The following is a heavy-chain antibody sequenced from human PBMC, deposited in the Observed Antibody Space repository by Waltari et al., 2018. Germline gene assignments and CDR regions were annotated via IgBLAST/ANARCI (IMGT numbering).Heavy chain of an antibody. V-gene: IGHV3-74*01. J-gene: IGHJ6*02. CDR2: INGDGSGT. Sequence: EVQLVESGGGLVQPGGSLRLSCTASGFLFSAYWMHWVRQVPGQGLVCVSRINGDGSGTTYADSVKGSFTITRDNARNTLYLEINSVRTEDTGVYYCAREENYYYAMDVWGQGTAVTVSS. CDR1: GFLFSAYW. CDR3: AREENYYYAMDV.